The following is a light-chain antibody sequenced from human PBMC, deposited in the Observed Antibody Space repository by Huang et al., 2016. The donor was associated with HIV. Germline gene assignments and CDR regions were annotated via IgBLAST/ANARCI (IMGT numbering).Light chain of an antibody. CDR1: QTVTNS. CDR2: RAF. J-gene: IGKJ1*01. V-gene: IGKV3-15*01. CDR3: QQYNDWPRT. Sequence: EIVMTQTPVTLAVSLGERATRSCRASQTVTNSLAWYQQKPGQAPRVLFYRAFTRAAGIPARFSASGSGTEFTLTISNLQSEDFAVYYCQQYNDWPRTFGQGTKVEIK.